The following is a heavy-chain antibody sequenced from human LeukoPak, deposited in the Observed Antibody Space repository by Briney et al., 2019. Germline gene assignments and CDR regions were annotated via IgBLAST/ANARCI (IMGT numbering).Heavy chain of an antibody. CDR1: GYSFTSYW. V-gene: IGHV5-51*01. J-gene: IGHJ4*02. D-gene: IGHD1-26*01. CDR2: IYPGDSDT. Sequence: GESLKISCKGSGYSFTSYWIDWVRQMPGKGLELMGIIYPGDSDTRYSPSFQGQVTISADKSISTAYLQWSSLKASDTAMYYCARFYSGSYYYFDYWGQGTLVTVSS. CDR3: ARFYSGSYYYFDY.